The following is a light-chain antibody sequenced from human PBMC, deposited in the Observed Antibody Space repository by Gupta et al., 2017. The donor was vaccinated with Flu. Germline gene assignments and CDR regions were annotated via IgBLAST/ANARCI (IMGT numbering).Light chain of an antibody. CDR1: ALPKKY. J-gene: IGLJ3*02. CDR3: YSTENRDNHRGV. CDR2: EYN. V-gene: IGLV3-10*01. Sequence: QTARITCSGDALPKKYAFWYQHYSGQAHVLVIYEYNKRPAGIPERFSGSSSWTTATLTISGAQVEEEAGYDGYSTENRDNHRGVFGGGTKLTVL.